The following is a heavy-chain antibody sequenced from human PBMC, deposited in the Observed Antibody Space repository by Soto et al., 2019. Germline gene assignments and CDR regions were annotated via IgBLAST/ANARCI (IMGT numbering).Heavy chain of an antibody. CDR3: ARRLGGYDSY. CDR1: GFTFSNYW. Sequence: PGGSLRLSCAASGFTFSNYWMSWVRQAPGKGLEWVANIKEDGSVKYYVDSVKGRFTISRDNAKNSLYLQMNSLRAEDTAVYFCARRLGGYDSYWGQGTLVTVSS. D-gene: IGHD5-12*01. J-gene: IGHJ4*02. V-gene: IGHV3-7*01. CDR2: IKEDGSVK.